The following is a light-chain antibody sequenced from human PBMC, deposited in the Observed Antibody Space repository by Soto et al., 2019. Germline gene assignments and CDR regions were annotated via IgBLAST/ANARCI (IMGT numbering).Light chain of an antibody. V-gene: IGKV3-20*01. CDR3: QQYGSSLHT. Sequence: EIGLTQSPGTLSLSPGERATLSCRASQSVSSSYLAWYQQKPGQAPRLLIYGASSRATGIPDRFSGSGSGTDFTLTISRLAPEDFAVYYCQQYGSSLHTFGPGTKVDVK. J-gene: IGKJ3*01. CDR2: GAS. CDR1: QSVSSSY.